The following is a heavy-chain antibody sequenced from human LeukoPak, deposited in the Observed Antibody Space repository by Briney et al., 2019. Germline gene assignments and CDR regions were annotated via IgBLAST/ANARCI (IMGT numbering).Heavy chain of an antibody. V-gene: IGHV3-66*01. CDR2: IYSGGSI. Sequence: GSLRLSCAASGFTVSSNYMSWVRQAPGKGLEWVSVIYSGGSIYYADSVKGRFTISRDNSKNTLYLQMNSLRAEDTAVCYCARGATAHFDYWGQGTLVTVSS. CDR1: GFTVSSNY. CDR3: ARGATAHFDY. J-gene: IGHJ4*02. D-gene: IGHD5-12*01.